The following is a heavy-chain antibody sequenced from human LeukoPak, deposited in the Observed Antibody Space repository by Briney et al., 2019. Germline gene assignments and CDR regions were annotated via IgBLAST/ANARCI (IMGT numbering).Heavy chain of an antibody. CDR2: ISASGGST. CDR3: ARRAGAYSHPYDY. Sequence: GGTLRLSCAASGFTFSSYGMSWVRQAPGKGLKWVSDISASGGSTYYADSVKGRFTISRDNSKKTLHLQMNSLRAEDTAVYYCARRAGAYSHPYDYWGQGTLVTVSS. J-gene: IGHJ4*02. D-gene: IGHD4/OR15-4a*01. V-gene: IGHV3-23*01. CDR1: GFTFSSYG.